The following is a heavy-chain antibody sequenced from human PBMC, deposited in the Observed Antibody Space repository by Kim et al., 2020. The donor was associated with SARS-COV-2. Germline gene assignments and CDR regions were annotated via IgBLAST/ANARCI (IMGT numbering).Heavy chain of an antibody. V-gene: IGHV1-46*01. Sequence: ASVKVSCKESGYTFSTYYIHWVRQAPGQGLEWMGMINPSGGSTTYAQKFQGRVTMTRDTSTTTVYMQLSSLRFEDTAVYYCARDEAYHYGQTRIDCWGQGTLVSVSS. D-gene: IGHD3-10*01. CDR3: ARDEAYHYGQTRIDC. CDR1: GYTFSTYY. CDR2: INPSGGST. J-gene: IGHJ4*02.